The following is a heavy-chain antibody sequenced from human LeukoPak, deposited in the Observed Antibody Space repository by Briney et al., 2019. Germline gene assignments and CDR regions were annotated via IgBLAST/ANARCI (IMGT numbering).Heavy chain of an antibody. Sequence: PGGSLRLSCAASGFTLSNYAMNWVRQAPGKGLEWVSAISGSGGSTYYADSVKGRFTISRDNSKNTLYLQMNSLRAEDTAVYYCAKYSNAEAALDYWGQGTLVTVSS. V-gene: IGHV3-23*01. CDR2: ISGSGGST. CDR3: AKYSNAEAALDY. CDR1: GFTLSNYA. D-gene: IGHD6-13*01. J-gene: IGHJ4*02.